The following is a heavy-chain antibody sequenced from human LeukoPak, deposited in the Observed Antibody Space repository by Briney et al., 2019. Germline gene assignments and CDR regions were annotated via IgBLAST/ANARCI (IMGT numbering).Heavy chain of an antibody. Sequence: SETLSLTCTVSGGSISSYYWSWIRQPPGKGLEWIGYIYHSGSTNYNPSLKSRVTISVDTSKNQFSLKLSSVTAADTAVYYCAREPSDYGVPKGYFDYWGQGTLVTVSS. CDR1: GGSISSYY. J-gene: IGHJ4*02. CDR3: AREPSDYGVPKGYFDY. V-gene: IGHV4-59*01. CDR2: IYHSGST. D-gene: IGHD4-17*01.